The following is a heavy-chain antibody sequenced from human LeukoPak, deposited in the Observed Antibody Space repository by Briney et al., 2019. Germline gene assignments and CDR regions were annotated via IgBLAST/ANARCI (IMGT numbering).Heavy chain of an antibody. V-gene: IGHV1-2*02. J-gene: IGHJ4*02. CDR2: INPNSGGT. D-gene: IGHD5-24*01. CDR3: ARDRSRWLQSDFDY. CDR1: GYTFTGYY. Sequence: ASVKVSCKASGYTFTGYYMHWVRQAPGQGLEWMGWINPNSGGTNYAQKFQGRVTMTRDTSTSTVYMELSSLRSEDTAVYYCARDRSRWLQSDFDYWGQGTLVTVSS.